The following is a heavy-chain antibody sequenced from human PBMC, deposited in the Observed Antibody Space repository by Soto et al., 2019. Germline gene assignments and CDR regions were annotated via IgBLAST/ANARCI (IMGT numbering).Heavy chain of an antibody. J-gene: IGHJ5*02. CDR3: ARSTSLARFNWFDP. D-gene: IGHD2-2*01. CDR2: IYHSGST. CDR1: GGSISSGDYS. Sequence: ASETLSLTCAVSGGSISSGDYSWSWIRQPPGKGLEWIGYIYHSGSTYYNPSLKSRVTISVDRSKNQFSLKLSSVTAADTAVYYCARSTSLARFNWFDPWGQGTQVTVSS. V-gene: IGHV4-30-2*01.